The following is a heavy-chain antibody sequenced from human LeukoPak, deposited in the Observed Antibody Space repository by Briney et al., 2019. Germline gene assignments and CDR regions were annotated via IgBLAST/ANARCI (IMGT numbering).Heavy chain of an antibody. J-gene: IGHJ4*02. D-gene: IGHD5-24*01. Sequence: GRSLRLSCAASGFTFDDYAMHWVRQAPGKGLEWVSGISWNSGSIGYADSVKGRFTISRDNAKNSLYLQMNSLRAEDTALYYCAKGPGEMAKIPDYWAREPWSPSPQ. CDR1: GFTFDDYA. V-gene: IGHV3-9*01. CDR2: ISWNSGSI. CDR3: AKGPGEMAKIPDY.